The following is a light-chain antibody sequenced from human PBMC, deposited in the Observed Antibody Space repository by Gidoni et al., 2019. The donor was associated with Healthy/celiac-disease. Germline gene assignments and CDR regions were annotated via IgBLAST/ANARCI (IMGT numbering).Light chain of an antibody. CDR3: QQRSNWPLYT. Sequence: IVLTQSPATLSLSPGVRATLSCRASQRVSSYLAWYQQQPGQAPRLLIYDASNRATGIPARFSGSGSGTDFTLNICSLEPEDCAVYYCQQRSNWPLYTFGQGTKLEIK. CDR2: DAS. V-gene: IGKV3-11*01. CDR1: QRVSSY. J-gene: IGKJ2*01.